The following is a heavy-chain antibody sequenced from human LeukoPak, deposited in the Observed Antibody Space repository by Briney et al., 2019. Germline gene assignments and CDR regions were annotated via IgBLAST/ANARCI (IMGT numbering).Heavy chain of an antibody. D-gene: IGHD3-10*01. V-gene: IGHV3-30*02. Sequence: GGSLRLSCAASEFTFSNSGMHWVRQAPGKGLEWVAFIRFGGGTKYYADSVKGRFTISRDNSKNTVYLQVNSLRAEDTAVYYCAKDHGSGSQYNSLLDYWGQGTLVTVSS. CDR1: EFTFSNSG. CDR3: AKDHGSGSQYNSLLDY. CDR2: IRFGGGTK. J-gene: IGHJ4*02.